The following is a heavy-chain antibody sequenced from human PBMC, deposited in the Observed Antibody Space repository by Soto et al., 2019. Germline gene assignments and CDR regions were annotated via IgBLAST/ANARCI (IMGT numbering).Heavy chain of an antibody. CDR1: GSLPVGSLSTYF. Sequence: SETLSLTCGLSGSLPVGSLSTYFWTWIRQPPGKGLEWIGEINHSGSPNYSPSLRGRVTISLDTSKKQFSLNLNSVTAADTAVYFCARARFSQWSQDYYGLDVWGQGTTVTVSS. V-gene: IGHV4-34*01. CDR3: ARARFSQWSQDYYGLDV. CDR2: INHSGSP. D-gene: IGHD3-3*01. J-gene: IGHJ6*02.